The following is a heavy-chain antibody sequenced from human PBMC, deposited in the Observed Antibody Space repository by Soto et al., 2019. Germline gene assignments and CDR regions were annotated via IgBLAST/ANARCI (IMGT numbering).Heavy chain of an antibody. CDR2: ISGSGDRT. Sequence: EVQLLESGGGLVQPGGSLRLSCAASGFSFSTYAMSWVRQAPGKGLEWVSTISGSGDRTYYADSVRGRFTISRNNSKNTLYLQMAGLKAEDPALYYCAKDGDPYCGGHCYSDYWGQGTLVTVSS. J-gene: IGHJ4*02. V-gene: IGHV3-23*01. CDR1: GFSFSTYA. D-gene: IGHD2-21*02. CDR3: AKDGDPYCGGHCYSDY.